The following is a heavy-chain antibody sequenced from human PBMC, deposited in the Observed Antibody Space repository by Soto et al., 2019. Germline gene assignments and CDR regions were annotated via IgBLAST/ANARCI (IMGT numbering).Heavy chain of an antibody. D-gene: IGHD3-3*01. V-gene: IGHV3-11*06. CDR1: GFTFSDYY. CDR2: ISSSSSYT. CDR3: ARVLDGYSFDY. J-gene: IGHJ4*02. Sequence: GGSLRLSCTASGFTFSDYYMSWIRQAPGKGLEWVSYISSSSSYTNYADSVKGRFTISRDNAKNSLYLQMNSLRAEDTAVYYCARVLDGYSFDYWGQGTLVTVSS.